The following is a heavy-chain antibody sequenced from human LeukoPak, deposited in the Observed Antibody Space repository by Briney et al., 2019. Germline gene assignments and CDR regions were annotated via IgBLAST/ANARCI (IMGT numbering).Heavy chain of an antibody. D-gene: IGHD5-24*01. Sequence: TGGSLRLSCAVSGLTFSSSWMDWVRQAPGKGLEWVASINPDGNKKYSADSVKGRFTISRDNAENSLYLQMNSLRAEDTAVYYCAREDGSPYYFDYWGQGTLVTVSS. CDR3: AREDGSPYYFDY. J-gene: IGHJ4*02. CDR1: GLTFSSSW. CDR2: INPDGNKK. V-gene: IGHV3-7*01.